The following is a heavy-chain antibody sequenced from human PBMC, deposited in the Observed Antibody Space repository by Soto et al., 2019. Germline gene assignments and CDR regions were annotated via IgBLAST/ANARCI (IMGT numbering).Heavy chain of an antibody. D-gene: IGHD4-17*01. CDR2: IFHSGST. J-gene: IGHJ4*02. CDR3: ARTTTVTTIDY. V-gene: IGHV4-31*02. Sequence: WTWLRQHPGKGLEWIGNIFHSGSTYYNPSLKSRLTMSVDTSKNQFSLKLSSVTAADTAVYYCARTTTVTTIDYWGQGTLVTVSS.